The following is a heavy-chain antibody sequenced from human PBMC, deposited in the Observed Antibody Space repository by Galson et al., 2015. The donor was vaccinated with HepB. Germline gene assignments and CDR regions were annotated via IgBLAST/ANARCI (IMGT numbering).Heavy chain of an antibody. J-gene: IGHJ6*02. CDR2: ISAYEGYT. CDR1: GYTFTSYG. CDR3: ARDTIAEADTYYYYGMDV. V-gene: IGHV1-18*01. D-gene: IGHD6-19*01. Sequence: SVKVSCKASGYTFTSYGISWVRQAPGQGLEWMGWISAYEGYTKYAQRVQGRVTMTTDTSTNTAYMELRSLRSDDTAVYYCARDTIAEADTYYYYGMDVWGQGTTVTVSS.